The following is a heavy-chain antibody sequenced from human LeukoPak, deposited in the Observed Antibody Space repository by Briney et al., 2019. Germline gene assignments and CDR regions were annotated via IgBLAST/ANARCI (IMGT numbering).Heavy chain of an antibody. Sequence: ASVKVSCKASGYTFTSYYMHWVRQAPGQGLEWMGIINPSGGSTSYAQKFQGRVTMTRDTSTSTVYMELSSLRSEDTAVYYCARVMGRYCSSTSCYVDYWGQGTLVTVSS. J-gene: IGHJ4*02. CDR2: INPSGGST. V-gene: IGHV1-46*01. CDR3: ARVMGRYCSSTSCYVDY. CDR1: GYTFTSYY. D-gene: IGHD2-2*01.